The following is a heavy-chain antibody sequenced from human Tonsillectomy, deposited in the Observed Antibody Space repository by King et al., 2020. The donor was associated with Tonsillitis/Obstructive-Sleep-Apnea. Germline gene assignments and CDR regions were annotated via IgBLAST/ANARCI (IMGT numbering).Heavy chain of an antibody. D-gene: IGHD1-7*01. V-gene: IGHV5-10-1*01. CDR1: GYSFTSYW. J-gene: IGHJ6*04. Sequence: VQLVESGAEVKKPGESLRISCKGSGYSFTSYWINWVRQMPGKGLEWMGTVDPSDSYTNNSPSFQGHVTISADNSISTAYLQWSSLKASDTAMYYCATSGTTEDYDSYAMDVWGEGTTVTVSS. CDR2: VDPSDSYT. CDR3: ATSGTTEDYDSYAMDV.